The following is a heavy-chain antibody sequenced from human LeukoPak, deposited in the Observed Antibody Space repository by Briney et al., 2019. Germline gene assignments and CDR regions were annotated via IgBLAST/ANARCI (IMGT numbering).Heavy chain of an antibody. Sequence: SETLSLTCTVSGGSINNYYWGWIRQPPGKGLEWIGSIYHSGSTYYNPSLKSRVTISVDTSKNQFSLKLSSVTAADTAVYYCARVASSGQKLFDYWGQGTLVTVSS. CDR3: ARVASSGQKLFDY. CDR1: GGSINNYY. D-gene: IGHD6-19*01. V-gene: IGHV4-38-2*02. CDR2: IYHSGST. J-gene: IGHJ4*02.